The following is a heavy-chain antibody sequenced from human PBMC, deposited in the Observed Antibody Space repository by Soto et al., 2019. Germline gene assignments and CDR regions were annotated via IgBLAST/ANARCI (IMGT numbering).Heavy chain of an antibody. CDR3: ARPLFYISSWYWYFDY. CDR1: GYSFTNYW. V-gene: IGHV5-51*01. CDR2: IYPGDSNT. Sequence: GESLKISCKGSGYSFTNYWIGWVRQMPGKGLEWMGIIYPGDSNTRYSPSFQGQVTISVDKSISTAYLQWSSLKASDTAIYYCARPLFYISSWYWYFDYWGQGTLVTVSS. J-gene: IGHJ4*02. D-gene: IGHD6-13*01.